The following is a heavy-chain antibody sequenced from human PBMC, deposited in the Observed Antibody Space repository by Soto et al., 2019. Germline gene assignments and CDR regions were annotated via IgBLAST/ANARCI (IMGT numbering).Heavy chain of an antibody. D-gene: IGHD5-12*01. Sequence: SETLSLTCPVSGGTLSSNDWSWIRQPPGKGLEWIGYIDYSGSTNYNSTLESRVTLSVDTSKNQFSLKLTSATVADAAVYYCARHVDFFHMDVWGKGTTVTVSS. J-gene: IGHJ6*03. V-gene: IGHV4-59*08. CDR2: IDYSGST. CDR1: GGTLSSND. CDR3: ARHVDFFHMDV.